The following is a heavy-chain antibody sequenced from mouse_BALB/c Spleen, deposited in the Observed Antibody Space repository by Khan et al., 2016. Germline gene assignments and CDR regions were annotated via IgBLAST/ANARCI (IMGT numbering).Heavy chain of an antibody. CDR1: GFNIKDTY. D-gene: IGHD4-1*01. J-gene: IGHJ1*01. CDR3: ATWDWYFDV. Sequence: EVQLQESGAELVKPGASVKLSCTASGFNIKDTYMHWVKQRPEQGLEWIGRIDPANGNTKYDPKFQGKATITADTSSNTAYLQLSSLTSEDTADYYCATWDWYFDVWGAGTTVTVSS. CDR2: IDPANGNT. V-gene: IGHV14-3*02.